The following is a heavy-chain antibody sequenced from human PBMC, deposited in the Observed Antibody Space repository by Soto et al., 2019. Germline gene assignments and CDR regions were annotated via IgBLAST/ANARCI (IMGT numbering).Heavy chain of an antibody. CDR2: IYYSGST. J-gene: IGHJ6*02. CDR3: ARDLEGSGSYYNRRGGMDV. CDR1: GGSISSGGYY. V-gene: IGHV4-31*03. D-gene: IGHD3-10*01. Sequence: QVQLQESGPGLVKPSQTLSLTCTVSGGSISSGGYYWSWIRQHPGKGLEWIGYIYYSGSTYYNPSLKSRVTISVDTSKHQFSLKLSSVTAADTAVYYCARDLEGSGSYYNRRGGMDVWGQGTTVTVSS.